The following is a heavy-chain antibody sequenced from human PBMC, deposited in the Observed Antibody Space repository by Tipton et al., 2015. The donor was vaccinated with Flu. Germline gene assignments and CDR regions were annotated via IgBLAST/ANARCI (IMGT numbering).Heavy chain of an antibody. Sequence: QLVQSGGGLVGPGGSLRLSCAASGFTFNRFGMHWVRQAPGKGLEWVGVISYDGSSKHYVDSVKGRFTISRDNSENMLYLQMNSLRADDTAVYYCARDQGFGDGLTYDYYAMDVWGQGTTVTVSS. D-gene: IGHD3-10*01. CDR3: ARDQGFGDGLTYDYYAMDV. CDR2: ISYDGSSK. J-gene: IGHJ6*02. CDR1: GFTFNRFG. V-gene: IGHV3-30*03.